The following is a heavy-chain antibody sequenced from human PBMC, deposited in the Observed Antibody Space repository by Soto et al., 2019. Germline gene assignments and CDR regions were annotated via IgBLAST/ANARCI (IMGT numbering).Heavy chain of an antibody. CDR3: ARMATFGSLNWFDP. V-gene: IGHV1-8*01. CDR2: INPGSGDK. J-gene: IGHJ5*02. Sequence: GASVKVSCKASGYSFTNNDVSWVRQATAQGIELMGWINPGSGDKGYEENVLCGVSMTRDISITTEYMELSRLSSDDTAIYDWARMATFGSLNWFDPWGQGTLVTVSS. CDR1: GYSFTNND. D-gene: IGHD3-16*01.